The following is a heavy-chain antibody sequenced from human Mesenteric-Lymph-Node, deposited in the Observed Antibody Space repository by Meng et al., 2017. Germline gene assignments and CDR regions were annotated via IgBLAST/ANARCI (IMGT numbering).Heavy chain of an antibody. Sequence: GESLKISCAASGFTFSNAWMSWVRQAPGKGLEWVGRIKSKTDGGTTDYAAPVKGRFTISRDDSKNTLFLQMNSLKTEDTAVYYCTTVPDYVWGSYRYTVGPYWGQGTLVTVSS. CDR3: TTVPDYVWGSYRYTVGPY. J-gene: IGHJ4*02. CDR2: IKSKTDGGTT. V-gene: IGHV3-15*01. CDR1: GFTFSNAW. D-gene: IGHD3-16*02.